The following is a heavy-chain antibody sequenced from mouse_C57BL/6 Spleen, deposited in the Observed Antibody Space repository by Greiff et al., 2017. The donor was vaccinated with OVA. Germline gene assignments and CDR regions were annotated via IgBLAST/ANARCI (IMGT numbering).Heavy chain of an antibody. D-gene: IGHD1-1*01. V-gene: IGHV6-3*01. CDR3: TGDYYGSSYYFDY. Sequence: EVKVEESGGGLVQPGGSMKLSCVASGFTFSNYWMNWVRQSPEKGLEWVAQIRLKSDNYATHYAESGKGRFTISRDDSKSSVYLQMNNLRAEDTGIYSCTGDYYGSSYYFDYWGQGTTLTVSS. CDR1: GFTFSNYW. J-gene: IGHJ2*01. CDR2: IRLKSDNYAT.